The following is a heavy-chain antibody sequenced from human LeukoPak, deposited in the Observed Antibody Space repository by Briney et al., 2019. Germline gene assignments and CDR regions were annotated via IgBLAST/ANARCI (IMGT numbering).Heavy chain of an antibody. D-gene: IGHD5-12*01. CDR1: GYTLTELS. CDR3: ATDRGSGYDWDY. Sequence: ASVKVSCKVSGYTLTELSMHWVRQAPGKGLEWIGGFDPEDGETIYAQKFQGRVTMTEDTSTDTAYMELSSLRSEDTAVYYCATDRGSGYDWDYWGQGTLVTVSS. CDR2: FDPEDGET. J-gene: IGHJ4*02. V-gene: IGHV1-24*01.